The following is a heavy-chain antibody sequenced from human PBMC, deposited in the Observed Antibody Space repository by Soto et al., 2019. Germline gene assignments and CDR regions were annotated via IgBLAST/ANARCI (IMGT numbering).Heavy chain of an antibody. Sequence: GGSLRLSCATSGFTFSSYAMSWVRQAPGKGLEWVSAISGTGGSTYYADSVKCRFTISRDNSKITVNLQMNSLRAEDTAVYYCAKDQARPGNFDYWGQGTLVTVSS. CDR1: GFTFSSYA. V-gene: IGHV3-23*01. J-gene: IGHJ4*02. CDR3: AKDQARPGNFDY. CDR2: ISGTGGST.